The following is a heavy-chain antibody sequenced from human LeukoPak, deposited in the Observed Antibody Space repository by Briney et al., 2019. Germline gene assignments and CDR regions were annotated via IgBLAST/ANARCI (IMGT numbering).Heavy chain of an antibody. CDR1: GGSFSGYY. J-gene: IGHJ4*02. CDR3: ARATDEVDTTHLGY. V-gene: IGHV4-34*01. D-gene: IGHD5-18*01. CDR2: INHSGGT. Sequence: SETLSLTCAVYGGSFSGYYWSWIRQPPGKGLEWIGEINHSGGTNYNPSLKSRVTISVDTSKNQFSLKLSSVTAADTAVYYCARATDEVDTTHLGYWGQGTLVTVSS.